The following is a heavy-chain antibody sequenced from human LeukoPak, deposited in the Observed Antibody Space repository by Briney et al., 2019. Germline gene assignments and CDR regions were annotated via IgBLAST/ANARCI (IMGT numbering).Heavy chain of an antibody. V-gene: IGHV3-23*01. J-gene: IGHJ4*02. D-gene: IGHD5-12*01. CDR2: ISGSDGST. CDR1: GFTFSSYA. Sequence: GGSLRLSCAASGFTFSSYAMSWVRQAPGKGLEWVSAISGSDGSTYYADSVKGRFTISRDNSKNTLYLQMNSLRAEDTAVYYCAKGEYSGYEGAFDYWGQGTLVTVSS. CDR3: AKGEYSGYEGAFDY.